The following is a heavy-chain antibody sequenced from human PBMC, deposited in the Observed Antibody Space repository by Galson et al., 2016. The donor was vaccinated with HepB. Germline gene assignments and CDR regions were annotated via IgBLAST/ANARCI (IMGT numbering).Heavy chain of an antibody. CDR3: ARDLSVWLRGIDS. V-gene: IGHV3-7*03. CDR1: GFTLRVYW. CDR2: IKVDGDEK. J-gene: IGHJ4*02. D-gene: IGHD6-19*01. Sequence: SLRLSCAASGFTLRVYWMSWVRQAPGKSLERVATIKVDGDEKYYVDSVKGRFTISGDNAKNSTYLQMNSLRAEDTAVYYCARDLSVWLRGIDSWGQGTLVTVSS.